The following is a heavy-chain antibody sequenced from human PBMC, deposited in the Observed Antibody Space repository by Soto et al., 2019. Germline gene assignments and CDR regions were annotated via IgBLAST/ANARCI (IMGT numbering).Heavy chain of an antibody. CDR1: VFTSSNYA. CDR3: AKVFSTGGGNYFDH. CDR2: MSNTFSDGTT. D-gene: IGHD1-26*01. J-gene: IGHJ4*01. Sequence: EVQLLESGGGLVQPRGSLRLSCAASVFTSSNYAMDWVRQAPGKGLEWVSAMSNTFSDGTTHYADSVKGRFTISRDGDKTAVFLEMNSLRAEDTAVYYCAKVFSTGGGNYFDHWCQGTLVTVSS. V-gene: IGHV3-23*01.